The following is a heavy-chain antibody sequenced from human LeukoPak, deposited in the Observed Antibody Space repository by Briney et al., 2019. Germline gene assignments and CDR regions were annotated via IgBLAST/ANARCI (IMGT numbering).Heavy chain of an antibody. J-gene: IGHJ4*02. D-gene: IGHD6-6*01. V-gene: IGHV3-23*01. CDR2: ISDSGGNT. CDR1: GFTFNTYA. CDR3: ARHRSSWLIDY. Sequence: GGSLRLSCAASGFTFNTYAMSWVRQAPWERLQWVSGISDSGGNTYYADSVRGRFTISRDNSKNTLYLQMNSLRAEDTAVYYCARHRSSWLIDYWGQGTLVTVSP.